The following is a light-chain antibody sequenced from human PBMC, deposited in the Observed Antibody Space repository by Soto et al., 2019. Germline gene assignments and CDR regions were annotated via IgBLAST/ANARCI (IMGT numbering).Light chain of an antibody. V-gene: IGLV1-40*01. CDR3: QSYDSSLTGYV. CDR2: GTS. Sequence: QSVLTQPPSGSGGPGEKGTISFTGGSSNIGTGYDVHWYQQLPGTAPKLLIYGTSDRPSGVPDRFSGSKSGTSASLAITGLQAEDEADYYCQSYDSSLTGYVFGTGTKVTVL. J-gene: IGLJ1*01. CDR1: SSNIGTGYD.